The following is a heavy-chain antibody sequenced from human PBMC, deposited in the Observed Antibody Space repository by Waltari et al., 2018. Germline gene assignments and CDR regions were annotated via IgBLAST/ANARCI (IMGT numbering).Heavy chain of an antibody. J-gene: IGHJ4*02. CDR3: ARRRAREMATIRDMYYFDY. V-gene: IGHV4-34*01. CDR1: GRSFSVDY. Sequence: QVQLQQWCAGLLKPSETLSLPCAFYGRSFSVDYWSWIRQPPGTGLAWIGEINHSGSTNYNPSHKSRVTISVDTSKNQFSLKLSSVTAADTAVYYCARRRAREMATIRDMYYFDYWGQGTLVTVSS. D-gene: IGHD5-12*01. CDR2: INHSGST.